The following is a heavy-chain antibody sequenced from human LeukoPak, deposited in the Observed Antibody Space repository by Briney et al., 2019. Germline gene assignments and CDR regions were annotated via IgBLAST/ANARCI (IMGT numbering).Heavy chain of an antibody. Sequence: SVKVSCKASGGTFSSYTISWVRQAPGQGLEWMGRIIPILGIANYAQKFQGRVTITADKSTSTAYMELSSQRSEDTAVYYCARGSPLNCSSTSCSDAFDIWGQGTMVTVSS. CDR1: GGTFSSYT. CDR2: IIPILGIA. D-gene: IGHD2-2*01. J-gene: IGHJ3*02. CDR3: ARGSPLNCSSTSCSDAFDI. V-gene: IGHV1-69*02.